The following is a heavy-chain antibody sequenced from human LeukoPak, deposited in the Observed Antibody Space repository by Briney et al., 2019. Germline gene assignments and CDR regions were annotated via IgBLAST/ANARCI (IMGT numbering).Heavy chain of an antibody. CDR3: ARSGQWEALDY. Sequence: GGPLRLSCAAPGFTFSSYGMPWVGQAPGKGLEWVAVIWYDGSNKYYADSVKGRFTISRDNSKNTLYLQMNSLRAEDTAVYYCARSGQWEALDYRGQGTLVTVSS. J-gene: IGHJ4*02. D-gene: IGHD1-26*01. CDR1: GFTFSSYG. CDR2: IWYDGSNK. V-gene: IGHV3-33*01.